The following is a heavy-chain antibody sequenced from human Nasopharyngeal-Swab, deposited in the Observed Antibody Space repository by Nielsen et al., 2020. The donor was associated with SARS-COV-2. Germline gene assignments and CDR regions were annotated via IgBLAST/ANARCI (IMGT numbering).Heavy chain of an antibody. CDR2: VSGSGGTT. CDR3: AKDRYCSGGACYFSGFDC. V-gene: IGHV3-23*01. Sequence: VRQAPGKGLEWVSGVSGSGGTTKYADSVKGRFTISRDNSKNKLYLQMHSLRVEDTAVYYCAKDRYCSGGACYFSGFDCWGLGTLVTVSS. D-gene: IGHD2-15*01. J-gene: IGHJ4*02.